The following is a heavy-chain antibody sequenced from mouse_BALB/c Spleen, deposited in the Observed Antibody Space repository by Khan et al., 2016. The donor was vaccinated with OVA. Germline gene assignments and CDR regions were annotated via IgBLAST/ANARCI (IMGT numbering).Heavy chain of an antibody. CDR3: ARAVTITTVVATDFDY. D-gene: IGHD1-1*01. V-gene: IGHV3-2*02. CDR2: ISYSGRT. CDR1: GYSITSDYA. Sequence: VQLKESGPGLVKPSQSLSLTCTVTGYSITSDYAWNWIRQFPGNKLEWMGYISYSGRTSYNPSLKSRISITRDTSKNQFFLQLNSVTTEDTATDYCARAVTITTVVATDFDYGGQGTTLTVSS. J-gene: IGHJ2*01.